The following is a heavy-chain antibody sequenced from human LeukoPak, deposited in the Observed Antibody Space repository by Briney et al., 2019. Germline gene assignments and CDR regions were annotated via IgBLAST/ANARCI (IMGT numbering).Heavy chain of an antibody. V-gene: IGHV3-23*01. Sequence: GGSLRLSCAASGFTFSSYVMNWVRQAPGQGLEWVSGISGGGDRIYYADPVKGRFTISRDNSNNSLSLQMSSLRAEDTAVYYCAKDLSSSWYPYYFDSWGRGSLVTVSS. D-gene: IGHD6-13*01. J-gene: IGHJ4*02. CDR1: GFTFSSYV. CDR2: ISGGGDRI. CDR3: AKDLSSSWYPYYFDS.